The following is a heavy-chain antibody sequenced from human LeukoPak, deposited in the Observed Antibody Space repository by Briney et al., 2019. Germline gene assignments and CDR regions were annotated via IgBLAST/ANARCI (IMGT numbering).Heavy chain of an antibody. CDR1: GGSISSYY. D-gene: IGHD2-8*01. J-gene: IGHJ5*02. Sequence: SETLSLTCTVSGGSISSYYWSWIRQPPGKGLEWIGYIYTSGSTNYNPSLKSRVTISVDTSKNQFSLKLSSVTAADAAVYYCARHWSTCTTQQYNWFDPWGQGTLVTVSS. V-gene: IGHV4-4*09. CDR2: IYTSGST. CDR3: ARHWSTCTTQQYNWFDP.